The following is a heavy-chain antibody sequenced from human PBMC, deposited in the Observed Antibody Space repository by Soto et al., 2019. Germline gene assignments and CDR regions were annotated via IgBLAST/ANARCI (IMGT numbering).Heavy chain of an antibody. Sequence: ASVKVSCKVSGDTLTELSMHWVRQAPGKGLEWMGGFDPEDGETIYAQRFQGRVTMTEDTSTDTAYMELSSLRSEDTAVYYCARAGPRDSNGWQTFDYWGQGTLVTVSS. J-gene: IGHJ4*02. D-gene: IGHD6-19*01. V-gene: IGHV1-24*01. CDR1: GDTLTELS. CDR3: ARAGPRDSNGWQTFDY. CDR2: FDPEDGET.